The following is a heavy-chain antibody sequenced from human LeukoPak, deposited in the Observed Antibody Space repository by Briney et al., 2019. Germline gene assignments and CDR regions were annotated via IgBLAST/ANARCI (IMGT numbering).Heavy chain of an antibody. CDR3: ASRLRTGKDK. Sequence: PSETLSLTCTVSGGSVSSGNYYWSWIRQPPGKGLEWIGEINHSGSTNYNPSLKSRVTISVDTSKNQFSLKLSSVTAADTAVYYCASRLRTGKDKWGQGTLVTVSS. D-gene: IGHD1-1*01. V-gene: IGHV4-61*01. J-gene: IGHJ4*02. CDR1: GGSVSSGNYY. CDR2: INHSGST.